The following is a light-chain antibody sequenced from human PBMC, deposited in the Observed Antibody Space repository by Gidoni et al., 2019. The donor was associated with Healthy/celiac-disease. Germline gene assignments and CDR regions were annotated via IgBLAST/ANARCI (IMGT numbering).Light chain of an antibody. CDR1: QSVSSSY. CDR2: GAS. V-gene: IGKV3-20*01. J-gene: IGKJ1*01. CDR3: QQYGSSRT. Sequence: IVLTQSPGPLSLSPGELATLSCRASQSVSSSYLAWYQQKPVQAPRLLIYGASSRATGIPDRFSGSGSGTDFTLTISRLEPEDFAVYYCQQYGSSRTFGQGTKVEIK.